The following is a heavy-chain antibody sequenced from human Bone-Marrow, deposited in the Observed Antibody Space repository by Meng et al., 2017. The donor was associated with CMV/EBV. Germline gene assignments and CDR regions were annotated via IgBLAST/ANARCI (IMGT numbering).Heavy chain of an antibody. J-gene: IGHJ5*02. CDR2: IYYSGST. V-gene: IGHV4-39*07. D-gene: IGHD3-10*01. CDR3: ARAPAKWFGELLWGGWFDP. Sequence: GSLRLSCTVSGGSISSSSYYWGWIRQPPGKGLEWIGSIYYSGSTYYNPSLKSRVTISVDTSKNQFSLKLSSVTAADTAVYYCARAPAKWFGELLWGGWFDPWGQGTLVTVSS. CDR1: GGSISSSSYY.